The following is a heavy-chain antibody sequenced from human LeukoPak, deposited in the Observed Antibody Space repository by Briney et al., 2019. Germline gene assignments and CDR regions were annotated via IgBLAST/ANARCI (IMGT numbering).Heavy chain of an antibody. CDR1: GYSIRSGYE. D-gene: IGHD3-10*01. V-gene: IGHV4-38-2*01. CDR3: ARASGSYGSGSYYYYGMDV. J-gene: IGHJ6*04. CDR2: IFQRGST. Sequence: SETLSLTCAVWGYSIRSGYEGGWIRQTPGEGLGWIGNIFQRGSTYYNPSLKSRVNMSVDTSKNQISLKLSSVTATDTAVYYCARASGSYGSGSYYYYGMDVWGKGTTVTVSS.